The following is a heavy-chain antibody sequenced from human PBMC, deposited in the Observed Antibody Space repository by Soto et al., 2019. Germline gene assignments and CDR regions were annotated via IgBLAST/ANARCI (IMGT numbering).Heavy chain of an antibody. V-gene: IGHV4-30-4*01. D-gene: IGHD6-19*01. CDR3: ARGLAVAGEFDY. Sequence: PSETLSLTCTVSGGPISSGDYYWSWIRQPPGKGLEWIGYIYYSGSTYYNPSLKSRVTISVDTSKNQFSLKLSSVTAADTAVYYCARGLAVAGEFDYWGQGTLVTVSS. CDR2: IYYSGST. J-gene: IGHJ4*02. CDR1: GGPISSGDYY.